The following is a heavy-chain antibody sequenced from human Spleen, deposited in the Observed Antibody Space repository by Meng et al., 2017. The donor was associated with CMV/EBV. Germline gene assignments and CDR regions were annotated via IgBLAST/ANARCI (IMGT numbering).Heavy chain of an antibody. V-gene: IGHV1-46*01. CDR2: ISPSSRST. D-gene: IGHD3-10*01. J-gene: IGHJ4*02. Sequence: YPLIRFKAHGVRQAPRQGLEWVGIISPSSRSTTYATKYQGRVNMTRDKSANRVFMELGSLRPDDTAVYYCARESGETPVRGVIGIDHWGQGALVTVSS. CDR1: YPLIRFK. CDR3: ARESGETPVRGVIGIDH.